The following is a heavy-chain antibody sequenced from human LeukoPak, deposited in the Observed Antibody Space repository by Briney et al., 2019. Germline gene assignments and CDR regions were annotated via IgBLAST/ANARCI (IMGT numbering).Heavy chain of an antibody. CDR2: ILYNGKT. D-gene: IGHD6-19*01. J-gene: IGHJ4*02. Sequence: SETLSLTCTVSGDFIISSSYYWGCVRQPPVKGLEWIGTILYNGKTYYSPSLHGRVTISVDISKNQFSLKLSSVTAADTAVYYCARGTLAVVDYWGQGTLVTVSS. V-gene: IGHV4-39*07. CDR3: ARGTLAVVDY. CDR1: GDFIISSSYY.